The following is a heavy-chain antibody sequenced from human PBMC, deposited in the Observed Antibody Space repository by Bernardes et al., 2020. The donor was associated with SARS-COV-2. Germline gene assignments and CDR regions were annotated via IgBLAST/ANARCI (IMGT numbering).Heavy chain of an antibody. CDR2: ISHDGNTK. D-gene: IGHD2-15*01. J-gene: IGHJ4*02. V-gene: IGHV3-30*08. CDR1: AFTFNNYA. CDR3: ATELVGGAEFDY. Sequence: GGSLRLSCEASAFTFNNYAMHWVRQAPGKGLEWMAFISHDGNTKFYADSVKGRFTISRDNSKNTLYLQMNSLILEDTAFYYCATELVGGAEFDYWGQGTLVTVSS.